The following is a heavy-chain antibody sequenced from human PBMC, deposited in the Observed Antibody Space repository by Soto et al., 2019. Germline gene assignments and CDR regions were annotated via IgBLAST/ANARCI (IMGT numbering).Heavy chain of an antibody. D-gene: IGHD5-12*01. V-gene: IGHV3-74*01. CDR1: GFTFSTYW. CDR3: ARVRTGGYDFDF. J-gene: IGHJ4*02. CDR2: INTDGSIT. Sequence: EVQLVESGGGLVQPGGSLRLSCAASGFTFSTYWMHWVRQAPGKGLVWVSRINTDGSITGYADSVRGRFTISRDSAKNTLYRQMNSLRAEDTAVYYCARVRTGGYDFDFWGQGTLVTVSS.